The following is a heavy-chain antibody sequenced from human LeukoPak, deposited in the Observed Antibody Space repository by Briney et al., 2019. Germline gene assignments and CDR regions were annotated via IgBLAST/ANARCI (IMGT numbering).Heavy chain of an antibody. V-gene: IGHV3-9*01. D-gene: IGHD5-24*01. Sequence: GGSLRLSCAASGFTFDDYAMHWVRQAPGKGLEWVSGISWNSGSIGYADSVKGRFTISRDNAKNSLFLQMNSLRAEDTAVYYCAREGAREMATAFDYWGQGTLVTVSS. CDR1: GFTFDDYA. J-gene: IGHJ4*02. CDR3: AREGAREMATAFDY. CDR2: ISWNSGSI.